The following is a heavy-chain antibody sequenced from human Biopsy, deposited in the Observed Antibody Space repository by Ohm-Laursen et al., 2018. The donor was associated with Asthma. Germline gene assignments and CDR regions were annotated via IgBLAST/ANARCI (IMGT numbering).Heavy chain of an antibody. J-gene: IGHJ4*02. CDR2: IYSGGTS. CDR3: ARGDSSNWSHYYFDY. V-gene: IGHV3-53*01. D-gene: IGHD3-22*01. CDR1: GFAVSRGH. Sequence: GSLRLSCAASGFAVSRGHMFWVRQAPGKGLEWVSVIYSGGTSHTADSVRGRFTISRDYSKNTLYLQMHSLRAEDTAVYYCARGDSSNWSHYYFDYWGQGTTVTVSS.